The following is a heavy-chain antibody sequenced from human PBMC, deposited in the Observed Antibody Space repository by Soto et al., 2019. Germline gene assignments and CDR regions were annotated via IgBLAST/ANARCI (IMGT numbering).Heavy chain of an antibody. Sequence: LRLSCAASGFAFSNAWMSWVRQAPGKGLEWVGRIKSETDGETTDYVAPVKGRFTISRDDSKNTLYLQMNSLKIEDTAVYYCTTDLNGGFDYWGRGTLVTVSS. D-gene: IGHD2-8*01. V-gene: IGHV3-15*01. CDR3: TTDLNGGFDY. CDR1: GFAFSNAW. J-gene: IGHJ4*02. CDR2: IKSETDGETT.